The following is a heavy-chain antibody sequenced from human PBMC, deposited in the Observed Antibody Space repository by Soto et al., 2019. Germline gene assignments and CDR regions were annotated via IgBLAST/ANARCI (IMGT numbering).Heavy chain of an antibody. V-gene: IGHV1-69*01. CDR3: ARDRAEATWRLGCLGY. J-gene: IGHJ4*02. CDR2: IIPLFGTA. CDR1: GGTFSSYA. D-gene: IGHD2-21*01. Sequence: QVQLVQSGAEVKKPGSSVKVSCKASGGTFSSYAISWVRQAPGQGLEWMGGIIPLFGTANYAQKFQGRVTITADEPTSTAYMELSSLRSEDTAVYYCARDRAEATWRLGCLGYWGQGTLVTVSS.